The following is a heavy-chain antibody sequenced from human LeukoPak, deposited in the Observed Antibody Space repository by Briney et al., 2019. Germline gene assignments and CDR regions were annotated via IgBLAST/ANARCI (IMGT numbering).Heavy chain of an antibody. CDR3: ATYSSAMGAFDM. CDR1: GYRFTNYW. Sequence: GESLKISCKGSGYRFTNYWISWVRQMPGKGLEWMGRIDPSDSYTNYSPSFQGHVTISADKSISTAYLQWSSLKASDTAMYYCATYSSAMGAFDMWGQGTRVTVSS. D-gene: IGHD6-19*01. V-gene: IGHV5-10-1*01. J-gene: IGHJ3*02. CDR2: IDPSDSYT.